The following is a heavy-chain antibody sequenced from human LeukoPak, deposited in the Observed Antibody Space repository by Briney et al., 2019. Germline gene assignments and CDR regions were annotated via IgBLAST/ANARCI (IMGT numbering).Heavy chain of an antibody. Sequence: SQTLSLTCTVSGGSISSGGYYWSWIRQHPGTGLEWIGYIYYSGSTYYNPSLKSRVTISVDTSKNQFSLKLSSVTVADTAVYYCARTVAATLFAIAFDIWGQGTMVTVSS. V-gene: IGHV4-31*03. CDR3: ARTVAATLFAIAFDI. D-gene: IGHD2-15*01. CDR2: IYYSGST. CDR1: GGSISSGGYY. J-gene: IGHJ3*02.